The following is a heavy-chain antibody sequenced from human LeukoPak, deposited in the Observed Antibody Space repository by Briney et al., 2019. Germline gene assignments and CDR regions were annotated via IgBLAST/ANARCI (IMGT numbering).Heavy chain of an antibody. D-gene: IGHD6-19*01. CDR3: ARDRAVADAGVNWFDP. V-gene: IGHV3-30-3*01. J-gene: IGHJ5*02. Sequence: GGSLRLSCAASGIAFSRTAMNWVRQAPGKGLEWVAVISYDGSNKYYADSVKGRFTVSRDNSKNTLYLQMNSLRTEHTAIYYCARDRAVADAGVNWFDPWGQGTLVTVSS. CDR2: ISYDGSNK. CDR1: GIAFSRTA.